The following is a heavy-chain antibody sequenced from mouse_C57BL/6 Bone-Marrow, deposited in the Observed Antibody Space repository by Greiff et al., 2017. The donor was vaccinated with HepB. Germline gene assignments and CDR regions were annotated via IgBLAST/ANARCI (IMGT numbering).Heavy chain of an antibody. V-gene: IGHV1-72*01. CDR2: IDPNSGGT. J-gene: IGHJ1*03. Sequence: VQLQQSGAELVKPGASVKLSCKASGYTFTSYWMHWVKQRPGRGLEWIGRIDPNSGGTKYNEKFKSKATLTVDKPSSTAYMQLSSLTSEDSAVYYCARFITTVVAFRYFDVWGTGTTVTVSS. CDR1: GYTFTSYW. D-gene: IGHD1-1*01. CDR3: ARFITTVVAFRYFDV.